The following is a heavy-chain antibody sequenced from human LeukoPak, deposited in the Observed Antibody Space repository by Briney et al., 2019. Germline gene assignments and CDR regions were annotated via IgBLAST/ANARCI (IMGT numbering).Heavy chain of an antibody. J-gene: IGHJ4*02. CDR3: AKDEGYCSSTSCYEFDY. V-gene: IGHV3-23*01. CDR2: ISGSGGST. Sequence: PGGSLRLSCAASGFTFSSYAMSWVRQAPGNGLEWVSAISGSGGSTYYADSVKGRFTISRDNSKNTIYLQMNSLRAEDTAVYYCAKDEGYCSSTSCYEFDYWGQGTLVTVSS. D-gene: IGHD2-2*01. CDR1: GFTFSSYA.